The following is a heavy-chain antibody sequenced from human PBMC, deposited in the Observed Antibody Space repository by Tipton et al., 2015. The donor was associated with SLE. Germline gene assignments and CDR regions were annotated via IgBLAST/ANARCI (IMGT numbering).Heavy chain of an antibody. D-gene: IGHD1-26*01. V-gene: IGHV3-48*03. J-gene: IGHJ4*02. CDR2: ISSSGSTI. CDR3: AREGWELPQAFDY. Sequence: GSLRLSCAASGFTFSSYEMNWVRQAPGKGLEWVSYISSSGSTIYYADSVKGRFTISRDNAKNSLYLQMNSLRAEDTAVYYCAREGWELPQAFDYWGQGTLVTVSS. CDR1: GFTFSSYE.